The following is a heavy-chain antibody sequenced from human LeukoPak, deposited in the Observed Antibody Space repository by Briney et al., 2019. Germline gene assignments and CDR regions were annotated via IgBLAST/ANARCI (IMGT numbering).Heavy chain of an antibody. Sequence: SETLSLTCAVYGGSLSGYYWSWIRQPPGKGLEWIGEINHSGSTNYNPSLKSRVTISVDTSKNQFSLKLSSVTAADTAVYYCARVNYGSATKEDYWGQGTLVTVSS. J-gene: IGHJ4*02. CDR2: INHSGST. CDR3: ARVNYGSATKEDY. V-gene: IGHV4-34*01. CDR1: GGSLSGYY. D-gene: IGHD3-10*01.